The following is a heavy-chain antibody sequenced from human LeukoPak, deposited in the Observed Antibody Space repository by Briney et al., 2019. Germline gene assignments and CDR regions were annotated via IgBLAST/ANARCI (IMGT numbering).Heavy chain of an antibody. J-gene: IGHJ2*01. Sequence: GGSLRLSRAASGLTFSSYSMNWLRQAPRKGLEWVSSIRSSSSNIYYADSMKGRFTISRDNAKNSLYLQMNSLRAEDTAVYYCARGYDWYFDLWGRGTLVTVSS. CDR1: GLTFSSYS. D-gene: IGHD1-14*01. CDR3: ARGYDWYFDL. V-gene: IGHV3-21*01. CDR2: IRSSSSNI.